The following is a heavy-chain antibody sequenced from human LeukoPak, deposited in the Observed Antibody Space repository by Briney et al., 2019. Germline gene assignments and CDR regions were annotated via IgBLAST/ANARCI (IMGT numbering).Heavy chain of an antibody. J-gene: IGHJ6*04. Sequence: AGGSLRLSCAASGFTFSSYEMNWVRQAPGKGLEWVSYISSSGSTIYYADSVKGRFTISRDNAKNSLYLQMNSLRAEDTAVYYCATSVMVYYYYGMDVRGKGTTVTVSS. CDR2: ISSSGSTI. CDR3: ATSVMVYYYYGMDV. V-gene: IGHV3-48*03. CDR1: GFTFSSYE. D-gene: IGHD2-8*01.